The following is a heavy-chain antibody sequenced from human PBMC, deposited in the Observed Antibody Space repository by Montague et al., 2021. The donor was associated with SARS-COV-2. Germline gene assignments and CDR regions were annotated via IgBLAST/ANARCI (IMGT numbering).Heavy chain of an antibody. CDR2: IYYSGST. D-gene: IGHD3-22*01. CDR3: ARDTRITMLVVVNRYGMDV. V-gene: IGHV4-39*07. CDR1: GGAISSSSYY. Sequence: ETLSLTCTVAGGAISSSSYYWGWIRQPPGKGLEWIGSIYYSGSTYYNPSLKSRVTISVDTSKNQCSLKLSSVTAADTAVYYCARDTRITMLVVVNRYGMDVWGQGTTVTVSS. J-gene: IGHJ6*02.